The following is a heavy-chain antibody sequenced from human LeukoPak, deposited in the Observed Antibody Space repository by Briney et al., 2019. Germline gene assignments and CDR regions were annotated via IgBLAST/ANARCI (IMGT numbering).Heavy chain of an antibody. Sequence: SETLSLTCTVSGGSISSSSYYWGWIRQPPGKGLEWIGSIYYSGSTYYNPSLKSRVTISVDTSKNQFSLKLSSVTAADTAVYYCARGRWLVHDAFDIWGQGTMVTVSS. J-gene: IGHJ3*02. CDR1: GGSISSSSYY. V-gene: IGHV4-39*07. D-gene: IGHD6-19*01. CDR3: ARGRWLVHDAFDI. CDR2: IYYSGST.